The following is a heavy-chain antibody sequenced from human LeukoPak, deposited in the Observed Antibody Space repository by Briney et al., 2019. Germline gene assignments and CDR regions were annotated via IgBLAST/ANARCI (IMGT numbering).Heavy chain of an antibody. CDR1: GYTFTSYD. V-gene: IGHV1-8*01. J-gene: IGHJ4*02. Sequence: ASVKVSCKASGYTFTSYDINWVRQATGQGLERMGWMNPNSGNTGYAQKFQGRVTMTRNTSISTAYMELSSLRSEDTAVYYCARAGIAAAGTNYWGQGTLVTVSS. D-gene: IGHD6-13*01. CDR2: MNPNSGNT. CDR3: ARAGIAAAGTNY.